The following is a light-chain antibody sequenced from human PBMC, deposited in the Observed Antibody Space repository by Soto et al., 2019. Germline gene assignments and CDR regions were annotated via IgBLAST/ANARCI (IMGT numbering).Light chain of an antibody. Sequence: EIVMTQSPATLSVSQGERATLSCRASQTIGSNLAWYQQRPGQAPSLLIFGASTRATGIPARVNGSGSGTQFTLTISSLQSEDSAVYYCQHYNNWPPWTFGQGTKVEI. CDR1: QTIGSN. V-gene: IGKV3-15*01. CDR3: QHYNNWPPWT. J-gene: IGKJ1*01. CDR2: GAS.